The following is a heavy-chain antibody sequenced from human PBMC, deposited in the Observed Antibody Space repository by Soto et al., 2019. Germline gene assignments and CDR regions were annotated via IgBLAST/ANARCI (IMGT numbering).Heavy chain of an antibody. V-gene: IGHV3-21*01. Sequence: GGSLRLSCAVSGFALSSYSIAWVRQAPGKGLEWVSFTFNYAGRLYYADSVKGRFAISRDDAKNSVYLQMNSLRAEDTAVYYCAREERYCGGGYCFLSAFDICGQGTMVTVS. CDR1: GFALSSYS. CDR3: AREERYCGGGYCFLSAFDI. J-gene: IGHJ3*02. CDR2: TFNYAGRL. D-gene: IGHD2-15*01.